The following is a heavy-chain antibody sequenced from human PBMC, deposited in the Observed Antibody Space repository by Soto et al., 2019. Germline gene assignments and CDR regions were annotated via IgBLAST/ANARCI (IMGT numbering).Heavy chain of an antibody. D-gene: IGHD2-15*01. CDR3: AREGVPVVVVADNYNYYGMDV. J-gene: IGHJ6*02. V-gene: IGHV6-1*01. CDR2: TYYRSKWYN. CDR1: GDSVSSNSAA. Sequence: SQTLSLTCAISGDSVSSNSAAWNWIRQSPSRGLEWLGRTYYRSKWYNDYAVSVKSRITINPDTSKNQFSLQLNSVTPEDTAVYYCAREGVPVVVVADNYNYYGMDVWGQGTTVTVSS.